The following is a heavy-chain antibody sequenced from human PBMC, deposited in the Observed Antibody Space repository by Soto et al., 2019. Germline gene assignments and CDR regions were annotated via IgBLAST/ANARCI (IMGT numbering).Heavy chain of an antibody. CDR1: GFTLSAYW. Sequence: EVQLEESGGVLVQPGGSLRLSCAASGFTLSAYWMTWVRQAPGKGLEWVANINRDGSKKSYLDSVRGRFTISRDNVGNSLYLQMDSLRADDTALYYCARDVSPGSSSVYLDAFDIWGQGTMVTVSS. D-gene: IGHD6-13*01. CDR3: ARDVSPGSSSVYLDAFDI. J-gene: IGHJ3*02. CDR2: INRDGSKK. V-gene: IGHV3-7*05.